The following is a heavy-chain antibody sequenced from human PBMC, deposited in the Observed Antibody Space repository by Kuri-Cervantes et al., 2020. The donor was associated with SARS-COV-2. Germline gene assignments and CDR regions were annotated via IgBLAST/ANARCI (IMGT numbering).Heavy chain of an antibody. J-gene: IGHJ4*02. CDR2: INSYNNQI. Sequence: ASVKVSCKASGYSFRSYGIIWVRQAPGQGLEWMTWINSYNNQIESSQNFQGRVTMTTDTSTSTASMELRSLKYDDTAVYYCARAYFDPYIWGSYLIDYWGQGTLVTVSS. CDR3: ARAYFDPYIWGSYLIDY. V-gene: IGHV1-18*04. D-gene: IGHD3-16*02. CDR1: GYSFRSYG.